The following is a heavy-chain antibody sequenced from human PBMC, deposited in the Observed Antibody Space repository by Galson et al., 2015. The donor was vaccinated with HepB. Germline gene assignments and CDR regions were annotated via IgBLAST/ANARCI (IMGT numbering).Heavy chain of an antibody. J-gene: IGHJ4*02. CDR2: IKHDGSEK. CDR3: ATYLRSGPIDY. D-gene: IGHD2-15*01. Sequence: LRLSCAASGFTFSSYWMSWVRQTPGKGLEWVANIKHDGSEKHYLDSVKGRFTISRDNAKNSLSLQMNSLRVDDMAMYYCATYLRSGPIDYWGQGTLVTVSS. V-gene: IGHV3-7*01. CDR1: GFTFSSYW.